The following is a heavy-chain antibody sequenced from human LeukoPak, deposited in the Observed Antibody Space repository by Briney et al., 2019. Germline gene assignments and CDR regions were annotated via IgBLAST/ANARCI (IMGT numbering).Heavy chain of an antibody. J-gene: IGHJ3*02. Sequence: GGSLRLSCAASGFTFSSYWMSWVRQAPGKGLEWVANIKQDGSEKYYVDSVKGRFTISRDNAKNSLYLQMNSLRAEDTAVYYCAKDSCGGDCYGDAFDIWGQGTMVTVSS. CDR2: IKQDGSEK. D-gene: IGHD2-21*01. V-gene: IGHV3-7*01. CDR1: GFTFSSYW. CDR3: AKDSCGGDCYGDAFDI.